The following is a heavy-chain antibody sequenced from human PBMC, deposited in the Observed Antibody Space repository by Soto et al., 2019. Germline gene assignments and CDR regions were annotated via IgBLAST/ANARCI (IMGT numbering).Heavy chain of an antibody. CDR2: IYYSGST. V-gene: IGHV4-31*03. CDR1: GGAISSGGYY. CDR3: VGGHDYGDHWIDY. J-gene: IGHJ4*02. Sequence: QVQLQESGPGLLKPSQTLSLTCTVSGGAISSGGYYWSWIRQHPGKGLEWIGYIYYSGSTYYNPSLKSRVTISVDTSKNQFSLKLSSVTAADTAVYYCVGGHDYGDHWIDYWGQGTLVTVSS. D-gene: IGHD4-17*01.